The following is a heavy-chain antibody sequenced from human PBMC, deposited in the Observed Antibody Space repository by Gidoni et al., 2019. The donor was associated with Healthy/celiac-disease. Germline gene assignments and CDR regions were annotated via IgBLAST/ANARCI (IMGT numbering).Heavy chain of an antibody. CDR1: GFTFSSYA. CDR3: ASSIAAAGTRYFQH. J-gene: IGHJ1*01. CDR2: ISGRGGST. V-gene: IGHV3-23*04. Sequence: EVQLVESGGGLVQPGGSLRLSCAASGFTFSSYAMSWVRQAPGKGMELFSAISGRGGSTYYADSVKCRFTISRDNSKNTLYLQMNSLRAEDTAVYYCASSIAAAGTRYFQHWGQVTLVTVSS. D-gene: IGHD6-13*01.